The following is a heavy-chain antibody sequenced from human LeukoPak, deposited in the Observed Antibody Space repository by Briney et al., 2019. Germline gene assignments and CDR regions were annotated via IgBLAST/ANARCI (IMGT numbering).Heavy chain of an antibody. Sequence: GGSLRLSCAASGFTFSSDAMSWVRQAPGKGLEWGSAISGIGGSTYYAESVKGRVTISRDKSKKTLYLQMNSLRVEDTAVYYCAKDLYTYYYDSSGLLDYWGQGTLVTVSS. D-gene: IGHD3-22*01. J-gene: IGHJ4*02. CDR2: ISGIGGST. CDR1: GFTFSSDA. CDR3: AKDLYTYYYDSSGLLDY. V-gene: IGHV3-23*01.